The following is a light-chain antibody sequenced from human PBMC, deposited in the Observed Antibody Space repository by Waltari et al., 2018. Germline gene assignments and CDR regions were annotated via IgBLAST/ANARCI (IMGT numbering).Light chain of an antibody. CDR3: QQYNSYWT. CDR1: QSIGNY. CDR2: SAS. J-gene: IGKJ1*01. Sequence: DIQVTQSPSSLSAAVGDRVSITCRASQSIGNYLNWYQQKPGKAPKILIYSASSLQSGVPSRFSGSGSGTDFTLTITSLQPEDFATYYCQQYNSYWTFGQGTKVEIK. V-gene: IGKV1-39*01.